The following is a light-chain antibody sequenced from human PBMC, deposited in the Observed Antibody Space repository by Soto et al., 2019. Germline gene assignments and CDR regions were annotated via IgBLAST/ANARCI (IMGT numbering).Light chain of an antibody. Sequence: EIVMTQSPATLSVSPGERATLSCRASQSISSNLAWYQQKPGQAPRLLIYGASTRATGIPARFSGSGSGTEFPLTISSLQSEDFALYYCHQYENWPQTFGQGTKVEIK. CDR3: HQYENWPQT. CDR2: GAS. V-gene: IGKV3-15*01. J-gene: IGKJ1*01. CDR1: QSISSN.